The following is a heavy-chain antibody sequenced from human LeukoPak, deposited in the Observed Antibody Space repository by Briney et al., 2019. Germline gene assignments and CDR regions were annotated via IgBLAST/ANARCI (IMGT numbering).Heavy chain of an antibody. J-gene: IGHJ4*02. CDR2: IYHSGST. D-gene: IGHD5-24*01. V-gene: IGHV4-30-2*01. Sequence: PSQSLSLTCAASGGSISSDGYSWSWIRQPPGQGLEWIGYIYHSGSTYYNLSLKSRVTISVDRSKNQFSMKLSSVTAADTAVYCCARDPGDGYNDYWGQGTLVNVSS. CDR3: ARDPGDGYNDY. CDR1: GGSISSDGYS.